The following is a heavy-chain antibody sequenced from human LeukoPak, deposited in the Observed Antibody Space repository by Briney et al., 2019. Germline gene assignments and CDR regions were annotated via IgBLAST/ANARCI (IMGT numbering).Heavy chain of an antibody. CDR2: IKQDGSEK. J-gene: IGHJ3*02. CDR3: ARYSGNYRAFDI. CDR1: GLTFSSYW. D-gene: IGHD1-26*01. V-gene: IGHV3-7*03. Sequence: GGSLRLSWAASGLTFSSYWMYWVRQVPGKGLEWLANIKQDGSEKYYVDSVKGRFTISRDNPKNSLYLQMNSLRAEDTVVYYCARYSGNYRAFDIWGQGTMVTVSS.